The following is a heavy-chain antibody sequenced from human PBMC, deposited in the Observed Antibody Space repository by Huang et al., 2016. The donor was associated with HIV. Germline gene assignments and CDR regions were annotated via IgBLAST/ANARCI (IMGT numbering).Heavy chain of an antibody. D-gene: IGHD3-10*01. CDR2: IYYSGSN. Sequence: QLQLQESGPGLVKPSETLSLTCTVSGGSVSSDSYYWGWIRQPPGKGLEWIGNIYYSGSNNYNPALKSRLTIAVDTSKNQFSLKLSSVTAADTAVYYCARHLMGSGTYYKLDSWGQGTLVTVSS. CDR1: GGSVSSDSYY. J-gene: IGHJ5*01. CDR3: ARHLMGSGTYYKLDS. V-gene: IGHV4-39*01.